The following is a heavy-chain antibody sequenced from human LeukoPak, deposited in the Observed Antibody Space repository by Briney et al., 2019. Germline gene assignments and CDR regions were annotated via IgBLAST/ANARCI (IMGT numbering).Heavy chain of an antibody. CDR3: AKDLPYDSSGYYYYFDY. J-gene: IGHJ4*02. CDR1: GFTFSSYA. V-gene: IGHV3-23*01. D-gene: IGHD3-22*01. CDR2: ISGSGGST. Sequence: PGGSLRLSCAASGFTFSSYAMSWVRLAPGKGLEWVSAISGSGGSTYYADSVKGRFTISRDNSKNTLYLQMNSLRAEDTAVYYCAKDLPYDSSGYYYYFDYWGQGTLVTVSS.